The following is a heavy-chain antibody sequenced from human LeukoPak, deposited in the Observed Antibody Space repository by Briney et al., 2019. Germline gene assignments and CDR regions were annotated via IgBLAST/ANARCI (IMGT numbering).Heavy chain of an antibody. CDR3: ARVSSNWDTYFHY. V-gene: IGHV1-2*02. D-gene: IGHD7-27*01. J-gene: IGHJ4*02. CDR2: INPNSGGT. CDR1: GYTFTGYF. Sequence: ASVKVSCKASGYTFTGYFVHWVRQAPGQGLEWMGWINPNSGGTNYAQKFLGRVTMTRDTSISTAYMELSGLRSDDTAVFYCARVSSNWDTYFHYWGQGSLVTVSS.